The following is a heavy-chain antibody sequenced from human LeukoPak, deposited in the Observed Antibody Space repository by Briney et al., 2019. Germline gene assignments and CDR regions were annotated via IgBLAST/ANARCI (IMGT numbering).Heavy chain of an antibody. CDR2: TYFWSKWYN. D-gene: IGHD3-16*01. V-gene: IGHV6-1*01. J-gene: IGHJ4*02. CDR3: ARGGLGDPWYFDY. Sequence: SQTPSLTCAISGDSVSSNSDAWNWIRQSPSRGLEWLGRTYFWSKWYNDYAVSVKSRITIITGTSKNQFSLQLNSVTPEDTAVYYCARGGLGDPWYFDYWGQGTLVSVSS. CDR1: GDSVSSNSDA.